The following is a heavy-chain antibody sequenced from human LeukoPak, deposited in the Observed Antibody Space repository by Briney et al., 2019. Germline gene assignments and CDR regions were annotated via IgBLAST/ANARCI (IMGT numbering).Heavy chain of an antibody. CDR3: ARGYCSGGSCYHFES. CDR2: VNSNSGGT. CDR1: GYRFSDYY. V-gene: IGHV1-2*02. Sequence: ASVKVSCKTSGYRFSDYYMHWVRQPPGQGLEWMGLVNSNSGGTHYAQKFEGRVTMTRDTSISTAYMELSRLKSDDTAVYYCARGYCSGGSCYHFESWGQGTLVTVSS. D-gene: IGHD2-15*01. J-gene: IGHJ4*02.